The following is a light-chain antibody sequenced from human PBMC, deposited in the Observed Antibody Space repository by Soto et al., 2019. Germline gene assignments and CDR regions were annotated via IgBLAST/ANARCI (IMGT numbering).Light chain of an antibody. CDR3: QQYDNWSRT. CDR1: QDISSN. J-gene: IGKJ1*01. V-gene: IGKV3-15*01. CDR2: GAS. Sequence: EIVMTQSPTTVSLSPGERGTLSCRASQDISSNLAWYQQKPGQTPRLLIHGASTRATGIPARFSGSGSGTRFTLTIASLQSEDFAVYYCQQYDNWSRTFGQGTKVDIK.